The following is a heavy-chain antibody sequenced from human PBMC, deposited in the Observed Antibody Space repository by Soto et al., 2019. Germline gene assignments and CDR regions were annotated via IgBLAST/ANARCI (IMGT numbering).Heavy chain of an antibody. CDR3: AREEGLLNWFDP. CDR2: ISSSSSTI. D-gene: IGHD1-26*01. J-gene: IGHJ5*02. CDR1: GFTFSSYS. V-gene: IGHV3-48*01. Sequence: EVQLVESGGGLVQPGGSLRLSCAASGFTFSSYSMNWVRQAPGKGLEWGSYISSSSSTIYYADSVKGGFTISRDNAKNSLYLQMNSLRAEDTAVYYCAREEGLLNWFDPWGQGTPVTVSS.